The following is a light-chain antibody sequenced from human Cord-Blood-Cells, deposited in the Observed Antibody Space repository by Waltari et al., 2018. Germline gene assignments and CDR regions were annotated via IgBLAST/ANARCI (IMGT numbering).Light chain of an antibody. CDR3: QQYGSSPPTFT. CDR1: QSVSSSY. J-gene: IGKJ3*01. V-gene: IGKV3-20*01. Sequence: EIVLTQSPGTLSLSPGERATLSCRASQSVSSSYLAWYQQKPGQAPRLLIYGASSRATGIPDRFSGSGSGTDFTRTISRLEPEDFAVYYCQQYGSSPPTFTFGPGTKVEIK. CDR2: GAS.